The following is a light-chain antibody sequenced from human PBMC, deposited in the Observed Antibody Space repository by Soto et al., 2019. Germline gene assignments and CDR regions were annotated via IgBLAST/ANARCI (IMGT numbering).Light chain of an antibody. CDR3: SSYAGSNRAV. CDR1: SSDVGAYDY. J-gene: IGLJ2*01. Sequence: QSALTQPPSASGSPGQSVTISCTGTSSDVGAYDYVSWYQQHPGKAPKLMIYEVSKRSSGVPDRFSGSKSGNTASLTVSGLQAEDEADYYCSSYAGSNRAVFGGGTKLTVL. V-gene: IGLV2-8*01. CDR2: EVS.